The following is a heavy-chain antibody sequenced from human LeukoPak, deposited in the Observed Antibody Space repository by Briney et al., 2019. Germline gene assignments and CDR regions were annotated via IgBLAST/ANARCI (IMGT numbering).Heavy chain of an antibody. V-gene: IGHV4-34*01. J-gene: IGHJ6*02. CDR2: INHSGST. D-gene: IGHD3-3*01. CDR1: GGSFSGYY. Sequence: SETLSLTCAVYGGSFSGYYWSWIRQPPGKGLEWIGEINHSGSTNYNPSLKSRVTISVDTSKNQFSLKLSSVTAADTAVYYCARAVAYYDFTLYYYGMDVWGQGTTVTVSS. CDR3: ARAVAYYDFTLYYYGMDV.